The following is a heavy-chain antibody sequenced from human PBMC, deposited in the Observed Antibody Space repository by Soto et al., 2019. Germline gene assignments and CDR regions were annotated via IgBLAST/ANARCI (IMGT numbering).Heavy chain of an antibody. J-gene: IGHJ4*02. V-gene: IGHV4-59*01. CDR1: GGSIRSYY. CDR3: ARGAADTAMVDS. D-gene: IGHD5-18*01. CDR2: IFYSGST. Sequence: SETLSLTCTVSGGSIRSYYWTWIRQPPGKGLEWLGYIFYSGSTFYNPSLKSRVTISIHTYKSQFSLQLTSVNAADTDVYYCARGAADTAMVDSWGQGTLVTVSS.